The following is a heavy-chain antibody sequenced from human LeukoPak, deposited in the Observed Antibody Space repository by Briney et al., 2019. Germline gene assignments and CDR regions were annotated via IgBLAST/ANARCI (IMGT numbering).Heavy chain of an antibody. Sequence: GASVKVSCKVSGYTLTELSMHWVRQAPGKGLEWMGGFDPEDGETIYAQKFQGRVTMTTDTSTSTAYMELRSLRSDDTAVYYCARWGGVMVRGAKGAFDIWGQGTMVTVSS. J-gene: IGHJ3*02. V-gene: IGHV1-24*01. CDR3: ARWGGVMVRGAKGAFDI. D-gene: IGHD3-10*01. CDR2: FDPEDGET. CDR1: GYTLTELS.